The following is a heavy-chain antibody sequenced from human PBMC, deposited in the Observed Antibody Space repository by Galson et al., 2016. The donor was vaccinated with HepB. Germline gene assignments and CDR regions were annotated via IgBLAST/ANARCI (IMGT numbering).Heavy chain of an antibody. CDR2: ISGSGART. Sequence: GKGLEWVSAISGSGARTFYADSVKGRFTISRDNSKNTLYLQMNSLRAEDTAVYYCAKGLQYYDSSGYYVGSYYFDYWGQGTLVTVSS. V-gene: IGHV3-23*01. J-gene: IGHJ4*02. D-gene: IGHD3-22*01. CDR3: AKGLQYYDSSGYYVGSYYFDY.